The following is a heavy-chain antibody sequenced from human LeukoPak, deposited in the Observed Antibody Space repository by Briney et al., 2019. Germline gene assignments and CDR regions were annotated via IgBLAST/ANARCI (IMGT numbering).Heavy chain of an antibody. J-gene: IGHJ4*02. V-gene: IGHV3-30*03. CDR3: ARPSLNSGSYFDY. Sequence: GGSLRLSCAASGFTFSNYAMSWVRQAPGKGLEWVAVISYDGSNKYYADSVKGRFTISRDNSKNTLYLQMNSLRAEDTAVYYCARPSLNSGSYFDYWGQGILVTVSS. D-gene: IGHD1-26*01. CDR1: GFTFSNYA. CDR2: ISYDGSNK.